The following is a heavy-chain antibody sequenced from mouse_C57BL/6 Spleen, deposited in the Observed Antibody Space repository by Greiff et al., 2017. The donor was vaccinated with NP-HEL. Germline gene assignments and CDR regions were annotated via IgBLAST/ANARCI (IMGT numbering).Heavy chain of an antibody. D-gene: IGHD1-1*01. J-gene: IGHJ4*01. CDR2: IYPGSGST. CDR3: AREGDYYGSSGYYAMDY. CDR1: GYTFTSYW. Sequence: QVQLQQPGAELVKPGASVKMSCKASGYTFTSYWITWVKQRPGQGLEWIGDIYPGSGSTNYNEKFKSKATLTVDRSSSTAYMQLSSLTSEDSAVYYCAREGDYYGSSGYYAMDYWGQGTSVTVSS. V-gene: IGHV1-55*01.